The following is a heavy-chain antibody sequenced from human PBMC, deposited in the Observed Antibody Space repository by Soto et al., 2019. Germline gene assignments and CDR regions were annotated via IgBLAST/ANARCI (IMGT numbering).Heavy chain of an antibody. J-gene: IGHJ6*02. Sequence: SETLSLTCAVYGGSFSGYYWSWIRQPPGKGLEWIGEINHSGSTNYNPSLKSRVTISVDTSKNQFSLKLSSVTAADTAVYYCAGGISIAAAGPYYYYYGMDVWGQGTTVTVSS. CDR1: GGSFSGYY. CDR2: INHSGST. V-gene: IGHV4-34*01. CDR3: AGGISIAAAGPYYYYYGMDV. D-gene: IGHD6-13*01.